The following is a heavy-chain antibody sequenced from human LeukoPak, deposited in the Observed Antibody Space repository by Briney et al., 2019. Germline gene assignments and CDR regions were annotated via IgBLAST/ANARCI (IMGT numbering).Heavy chain of an antibody. CDR2: IYYSGST. D-gene: IGHD6-6*01. CDR3: ARHVGGRGYSSSSPRAIDY. V-gene: IGHV4-39*01. CDR1: GGSISSSSYY. J-gene: IGHJ4*02. Sequence: SETLSLTCTVSGGSISSSSYYWGWIRQPPGKGLEWIGSIYYSGSTYYNPSLKSRVTISVDTSKNQFSLKLSSVTAADTAVYYCARHVGGRGYSSSSPRAIDYWGQGTLVTVSS.